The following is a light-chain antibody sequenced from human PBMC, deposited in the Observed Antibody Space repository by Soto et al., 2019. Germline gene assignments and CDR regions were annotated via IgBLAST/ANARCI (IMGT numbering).Light chain of an antibody. CDR2: SAS. V-gene: IGKV1-39*01. Sequence: DIQMTQSPSSLSMSVGERVTITCRASQNIGTSLNWYQMKLGRAPKLLIYSASTLQSGAPSRFSGGGSGTDFTLTINSLQPEDFATYSCQHSYNAPYTFGQGTMLEIK. J-gene: IGKJ2*01. CDR3: QHSYNAPYT. CDR1: QNIGTS.